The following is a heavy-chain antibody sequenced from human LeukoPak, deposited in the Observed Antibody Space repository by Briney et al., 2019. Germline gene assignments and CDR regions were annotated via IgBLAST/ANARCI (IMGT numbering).Heavy chain of an antibody. CDR1: GFTFSSYG. Sequence: TGGSLRLSCAASGFTFSSYGMSWVRQAPGKGLEWVSAISGSGGSTYYADSVKGRFTISRDNSKNTLYLQMNSLRAEDTAVYYCAKDHQRYFDWFPHPMQGVWGKGTTVTISS. CDR3: AKDHQRYFDWFPHPMQGV. V-gene: IGHV3-23*01. CDR2: ISGSGGST. D-gene: IGHD3-9*01. J-gene: IGHJ6*04.